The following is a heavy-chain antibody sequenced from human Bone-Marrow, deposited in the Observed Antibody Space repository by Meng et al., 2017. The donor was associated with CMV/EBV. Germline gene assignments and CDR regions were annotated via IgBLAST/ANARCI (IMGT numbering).Heavy chain of an antibody. CDR1: GFSFTNAA. Sequence: SVKVSCKASGFSFTNAAVQWVRQARGEPLEWIGWIVVGSGYTSYAQKLQGRVTITRDMATSTAYMEVSSLRSDDTAVYYCASKVMDVWGQGTTVTVSS. CDR3: ASKVMDV. CDR2: IVVGSGYT. J-gene: IGHJ6*02. V-gene: IGHV1-58*01.